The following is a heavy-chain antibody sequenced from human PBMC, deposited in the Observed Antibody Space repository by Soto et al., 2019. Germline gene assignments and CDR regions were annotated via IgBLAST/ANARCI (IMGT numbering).Heavy chain of an antibody. CDR2: ISASGGNT. CDR3: AKEPTATVEGAFDL. J-gene: IGHJ3*01. CDR1: GFIFSTFA. V-gene: IGHV3-23*01. D-gene: IGHD4-17*01. Sequence: EVQLLESGGGLVQPGGSLRLSCTGSGFIFSTFAMSWVRQAPGKGLEWLSAISASGGNTYYPDSVKGRFTISRDISENTLYLQKSSMGGEHTAVYHCAKEPTATVEGAFDLWGRGTMVTVSS.